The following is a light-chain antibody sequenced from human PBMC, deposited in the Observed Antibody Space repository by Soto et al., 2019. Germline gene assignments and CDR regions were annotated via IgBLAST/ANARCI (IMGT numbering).Light chain of an antibody. CDR2: EVS. CDR3: MQGIHWPPT. CDR1: ETLVYSDGNTY. Sequence: DVVMTQSPLSLSVTLGQSASISCRSSETLVYSDGNTYLTWFHQRPGQSTRRLIFEVSKRDSGVPDRLRGSGSDTDFTLKITRVEPDDVGVYFCMQGIHWPPTFGPGTKLEIK. V-gene: IGKV2-30*01. J-gene: IGKJ2*01.